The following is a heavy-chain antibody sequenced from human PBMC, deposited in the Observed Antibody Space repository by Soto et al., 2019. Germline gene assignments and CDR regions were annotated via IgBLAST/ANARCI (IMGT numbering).Heavy chain of an antibody. CDR3: ARDPITFGGVIAYYFDY. Sequence: GGSLRLSCAASGFTFSSYSVHWVRQAPGKGLEWVAVIWYDGSNKYYADSVKGRFTISRDNSKNTLYLQMNSLRAEDTAVYYCARDPITFGGVIAYYFDYWGQGTLVTVSS. J-gene: IGHJ4*02. CDR2: IWYDGSNK. V-gene: IGHV3-33*01. CDR1: GFTFSSYS. D-gene: IGHD3-16*01.